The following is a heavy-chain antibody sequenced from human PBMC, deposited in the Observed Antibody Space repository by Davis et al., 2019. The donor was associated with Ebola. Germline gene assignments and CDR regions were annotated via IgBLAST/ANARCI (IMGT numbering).Heavy chain of an antibody. V-gene: IGHV4-61*01. CDR2: IYYSGST. Sequence: SETLSLTCTVSGGSISSSSYYWSWIRPPPGKGLEWFGYIYYSGSTNYNPSLKSRVTISVDTSKNQFSLKLSSVTAADTAVYYCARGAGGTSDFWGQGTLVTVSS. CDR3: ARGAGGTSDF. CDR1: GGSISSSSYY. D-gene: IGHD4-23*01. J-gene: IGHJ4*02.